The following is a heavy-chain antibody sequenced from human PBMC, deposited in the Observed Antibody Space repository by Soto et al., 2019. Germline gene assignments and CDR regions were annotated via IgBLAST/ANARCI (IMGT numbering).Heavy chain of an antibody. Sequence: GESLKISCRGSGYDFNTNWFGWVRQLPGRGLEWVGIMYPGDSDTRYNPSLQGHVTLSVDVTVSTAFLQWRSLETSDTGMYFCARLPRDCNKTSCYYADHWGQGTQVTVSA. J-gene: IGHJ4*02. CDR1: GYDFNTNW. CDR2: MYPGDSDT. D-gene: IGHD3-3*01. CDR3: ARLPRDCNKTSCYYADH. V-gene: IGHV5-51*01.